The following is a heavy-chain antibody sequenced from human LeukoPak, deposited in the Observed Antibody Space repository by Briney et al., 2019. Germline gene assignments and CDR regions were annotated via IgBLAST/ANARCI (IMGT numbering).Heavy chain of an antibody. V-gene: IGHV3-30*18. CDR1: GFTFTSYG. CDR3: AKDRVAEASYFDY. D-gene: IGHD3-3*01. CDR2: ISYDGSKK. J-gene: IGHJ4*02. Sequence: GGSLRLSCAASGFTFTSYGMNWVRQAPDKGMEWVAVISYDGSKKSYVDSVKGRFTISRDNSKNTLYLQINSLRAEDTAVYYCAKDRVAEASYFDYWGQGTLVTVSS.